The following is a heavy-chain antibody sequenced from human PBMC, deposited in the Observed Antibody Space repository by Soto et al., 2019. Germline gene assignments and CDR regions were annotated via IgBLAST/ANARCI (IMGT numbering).Heavy chain of an antibody. CDR3: AKGGSGWLFDS. Sequence: GGSLRLSCAASGFTFSSYGMHWVRQAPGKGLEWVAVISYDGSNKYYADSVKGRFTISRDNSKNTLYLQMNSLRAEDTAVYYCAKGGSGWLFDSWGQGTLVTVSS. J-gene: IGHJ4*02. CDR1: GFTFSSYG. V-gene: IGHV3-30*18. D-gene: IGHD6-19*01. CDR2: ISYDGSNK.